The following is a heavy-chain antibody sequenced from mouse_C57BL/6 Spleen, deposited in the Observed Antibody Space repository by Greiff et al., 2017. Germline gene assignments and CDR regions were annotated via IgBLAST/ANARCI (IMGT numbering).Heavy chain of an antibody. V-gene: IGHV1-52*01. CDR1: GYTFTSYW. Sequence: VQLQQPGAELVRPGSSVKLSCKASGYTFTSYWMHWVKQRPIQGLEWIGNIDPSDSETHYNQKFKDKATLTVDKSSSTAYMQLSSLTSEDSAVYYCARGTTVVATDYFDDWGQGTTLTVSS. CDR3: ARGTTVVATDYFDD. CDR2: IDPSDSET. J-gene: IGHJ2*01. D-gene: IGHD1-1*01.